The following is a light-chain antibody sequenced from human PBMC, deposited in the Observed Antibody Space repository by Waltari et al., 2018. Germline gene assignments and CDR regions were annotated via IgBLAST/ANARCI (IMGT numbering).Light chain of an antibody. Sequence: DIQMTQSPSMLSASVGDRVTITCRASQSIRGWVAWYQMKPRLAPNLLLYDASNLGYGIPSICSGSGFGTNFTLTINSLQPDDFATYYCQEYNRFSTFGLGTKV. V-gene: IGKV1-5*01. CDR2: DAS. J-gene: IGKJ1*01. CDR1: QSIRGW. CDR3: QEYNRFST.